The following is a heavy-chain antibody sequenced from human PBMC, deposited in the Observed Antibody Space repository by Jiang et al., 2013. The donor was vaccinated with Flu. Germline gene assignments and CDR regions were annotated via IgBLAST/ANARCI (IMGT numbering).Heavy chain of an antibody. J-gene: IGHJ4*01. D-gene: IGHD3-22*01. Sequence: RFTISRDNSRNTLYLQMNSLRAEDTAVYYCASSQVDHSSGSYYFDYWGHGTSVTVSS. V-gene: IGHV3-66*01. CDR3: ASSQVDHSSGSYYFDY.